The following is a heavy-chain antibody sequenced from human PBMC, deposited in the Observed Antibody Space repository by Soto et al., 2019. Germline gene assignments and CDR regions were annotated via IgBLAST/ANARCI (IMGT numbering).Heavy chain of an antibody. CDR2: IYYTGST. D-gene: IGHD3-22*01. J-gene: IGHJ4*02. CDR3: ARGGYYDSSGYYSYYFDY. Sequence: SETLSLTCSFSGDSVTSHYLTWIRQSPEKGLEWIGYIYYTGSTYYNPSLKSRVTISVDTSKNQFSLKLSSVTAADTAVYYCARGGYYDSSGYYSYYFDYWGQGTLVTVS. V-gene: IGHV4-59*02. CDR1: GDSVTSHY.